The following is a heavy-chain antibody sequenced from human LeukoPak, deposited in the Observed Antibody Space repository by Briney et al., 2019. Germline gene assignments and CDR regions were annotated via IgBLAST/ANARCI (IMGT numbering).Heavy chain of an antibody. CDR3: AKDRVVVVPAATAGFDY. Sequence: GGSLRLSCAASGFTFSTYAISWVRQAPGKGLEWVSAISGSGGSTYYADSVKGRFTISRDNSKNTLYLQLNSLRAEDTAVYYCAKDRVVVVPAATAGFDYWGQGTLVTVSS. V-gene: IGHV3-23*01. D-gene: IGHD2-2*01. CDR1: GFTFSTYA. CDR2: ISGSGGST. J-gene: IGHJ4*02.